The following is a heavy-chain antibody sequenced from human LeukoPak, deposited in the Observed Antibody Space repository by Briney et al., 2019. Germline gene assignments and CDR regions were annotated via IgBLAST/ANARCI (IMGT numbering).Heavy chain of an antibody. J-gene: IGHJ4*02. D-gene: IGHD4-17*01. CDR1: GFTFSSYA. V-gene: IGHV3-23*01. Sequence: GGSLRLSCAASGFTFSSYAMSWVRQAPGMGLEWVSSIGSRGDITYYADSVKGRFTISRDNSKNTLYLQMNSLRAEDTAVYYCARDIDNGDYVVYWGQGTLVTVSS. CDR2: IGSRGDIT. CDR3: ARDIDNGDYVVY.